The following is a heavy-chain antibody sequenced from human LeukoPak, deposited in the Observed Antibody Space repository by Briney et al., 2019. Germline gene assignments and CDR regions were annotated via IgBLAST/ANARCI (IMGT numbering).Heavy chain of an antibody. CDR3: AKDFSTVTTLGYFDY. Sequence: GGSLRLSCAASGFTFNSYAMSWVRQAPGKGLEWVSTISGSGGSTYYADSVKGRFTISRDNSKNTLYLQMNSLRAEDTAVYYCAKDFSTVTTLGYFDYWGQGTLVTVSS. CDR1: GFTFNSYA. J-gene: IGHJ4*02. D-gene: IGHD4-17*01. V-gene: IGHV3-23*01. CDR2: ISGSGGST.